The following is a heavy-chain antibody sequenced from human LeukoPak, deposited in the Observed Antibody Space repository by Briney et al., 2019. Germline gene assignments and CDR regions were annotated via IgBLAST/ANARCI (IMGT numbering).Heavy chain of an antibody. V-gene: IGHV3-48*03. CDR2: ISSSGSTI. CDR1: GFTFSSYE. CDR3: SRDRGITFRDY. D-gene: IGHD3-10*01. J-gene: IGHJ4*02. Sequence: PGESLRLSCAAAGFTFSSYEMNWVRQAPGKGLEWVSYISSSGSTIYYADSVKGRFTISRDNAKNSLYLQMNSLRAEDTAVYYCSRDRGITFRDYWGQGTLVTVSS.